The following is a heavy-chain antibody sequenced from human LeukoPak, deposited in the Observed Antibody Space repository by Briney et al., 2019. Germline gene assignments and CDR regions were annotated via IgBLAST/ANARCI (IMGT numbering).Heavy chain of an antibody. Sequence: GGSLRLSCAASGFTVSSNYMSWVRQAPGKGLEWVANIKQDGSEKYYVDSVKGRFTISRDNTKNSLYLQMNSLRAEDTAVYYCARDRYKYNDYWGQGTLVTVSS. CDR2: IKQDGSEK. D-gene: IGHD2-2*02. CDR1: GFTVSSNY. V-gene: IGHV3-7*01. CDR3: ARDRYKYNDY. J-gene: IGHJ4*02.